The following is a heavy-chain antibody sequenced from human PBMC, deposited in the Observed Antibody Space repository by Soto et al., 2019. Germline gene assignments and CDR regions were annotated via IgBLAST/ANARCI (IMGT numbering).Heavy chain of an antibody. CDR1: GGSISSSSYY. CDR2: ISGSGGST. Sequence: PSETLSLTCTVSGGSISSSSYYWGWIRQAPGKGLEWVSAISGSGGSTYYADSVKGRFTISRDNSKNTLYLQMNSLRAEDTAVYYCAKDHPAYGDTPNAFDYWGQGTLVTVSS. CDR3: AKDHPAYGDTPNAFDY. V-gene: IGHV3-23*01. J-gene: IGHJ4*02. D-gene: IGHD4-17*01.